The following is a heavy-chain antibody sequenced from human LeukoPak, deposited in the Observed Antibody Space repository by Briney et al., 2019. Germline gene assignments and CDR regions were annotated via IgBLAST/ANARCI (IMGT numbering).Heavy chain of an antibody. CDR2: IYTNLNT. Sequence: SETLSLTCIVSGGSISGYYWSWIRLPAGKGLEWIGRIYTNLNTNYNPSLKSRVTMSVDTSKNQFSLKLNFVTAADTAVYYCAREVRGGRFGELFLWFDPWGQGTLVTVFS. D-gene: IGHD3-10*01. V-gene: IGHV4-4*07. CDR1: GGSISGYY. CDR3: AREVRGGRFGELFLWFDP. J-gene: IGHJ5*02.